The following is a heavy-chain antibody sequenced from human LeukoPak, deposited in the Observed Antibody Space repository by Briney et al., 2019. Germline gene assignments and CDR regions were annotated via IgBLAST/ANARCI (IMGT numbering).Heavy chain of an antibody. CDR3: ARGDCSGASCYYYYYGMDV. J-gene: IGHJ6*02. CDR2: IYYSGST. D-gene: IGHD2-15*01. Sequence: PSETLSLTCTVSGGSISSSSYYWGWIRQPPGKGLEWIGSIYYSGSTYYNPSLKSRVTISVDTSTNQFSLKLSSVTAADTAVYYCARGDCSGASCYYYYYGMDVWGQGTTVTVSS. V-gene: IGHV4-39*07. CDR1: GGSISSSSYY.